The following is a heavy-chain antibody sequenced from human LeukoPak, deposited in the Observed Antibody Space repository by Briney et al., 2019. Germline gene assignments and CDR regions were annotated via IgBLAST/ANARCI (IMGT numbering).Heavy chain of an antibody. J-gene: IGHJ4*02. V-gene: IGHV4-31*03. D-gene: IGHD3-22*01. CDR3: ARAPTMNYFDY. CDR2: IYYSGST. CDR1: GGSISSGGHY. Sequence: SQTLSLTCTVSGGSISSGGHYWSWIRQHPGKGLEWIGYIYYSGSTYCNPSLKSRVTISVDTSKNQFSLKLSSVTAADTAVYYCARAPTMNYFDYWGQGTLVTVSS.